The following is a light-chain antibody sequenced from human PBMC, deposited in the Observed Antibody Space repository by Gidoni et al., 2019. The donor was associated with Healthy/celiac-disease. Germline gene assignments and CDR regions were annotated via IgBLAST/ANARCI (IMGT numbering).Light chain of an antibody. CDR2: SNN. CDR3: AAWDDSMNGVV. CDR1: ISNIGSNT. V-gene: IGLV1-44*01. Sequence: HSVLTQPPSASGTPAQRVTISCSGSISNIGSNTVNWYQQLPGTAPKLLIYSNNQRPSGVHDRFSGSKSGNSDYLAISGLQSEDEADYYCAAWDDSMNGVVFGGGTKLTVL. J-gene: IGLJ2*01.